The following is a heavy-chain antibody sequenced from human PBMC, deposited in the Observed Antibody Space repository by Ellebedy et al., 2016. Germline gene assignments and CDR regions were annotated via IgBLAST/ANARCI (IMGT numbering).Heavy chain of an antibody. CDR3: ARGVGGTSLNWFDP. Sequence: GESLKISXAASGFTFSNFFMTWVRQAPGKGLEWVSTISGAGTNTYFADSVKGRFTISRDNAKNSLYLQMNSLRAEDKAVYYCARGVGGTSLNWFDPWGQGTLVTVSS. CDR2: ISGAGTNT. V-gene: IGHV3-21*04. D-gene: IGHD3-16*01. CDR1: GFTFSNFF. J-gene: IGHJ5*02.